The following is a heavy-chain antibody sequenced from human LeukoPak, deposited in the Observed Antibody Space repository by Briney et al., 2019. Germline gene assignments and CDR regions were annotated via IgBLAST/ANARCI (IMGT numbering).Heavy chain of an antibody. CDR3: ASGVYYDSSGYSFEY. CDR1: GGTFSSYG. CDR2: IIPIFGAA. D-gene: IGHD3-22*01. V-gene: IGHV1-69*13. Sequence: SVKVSCTASGGTFSSYGISWVRQAPGQGLEWMGGIIPIFGAANYAQKFQGRVTITADESTRTAYMELSSLRSEDTAVYYCASGVYYDSSGYSFEYWGQGTLVTVSS. J-gene: IGHJ4*02.